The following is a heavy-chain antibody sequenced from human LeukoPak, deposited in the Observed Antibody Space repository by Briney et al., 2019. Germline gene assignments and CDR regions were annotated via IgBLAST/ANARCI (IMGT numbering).Heavy chain of an antibody. V-gene: IGHV1-18*01. CDR1: GYTFTSYG. Sequence: SSVKVRCKASGYTFTSYGISWVPQAPGQGFECMGWISAYNGNTNYEQKLQGRVTMTTDPSTSTAYMELRSLRPDDTAVYYCARVYYGSGSYSLDYWGQGTLVTVSS. CDR3: ARVYYGSGSYSLDY. J-gene: IGHJ4*02. D-gene: IGHD3-10*01. CDR2: ISAYNGNT.